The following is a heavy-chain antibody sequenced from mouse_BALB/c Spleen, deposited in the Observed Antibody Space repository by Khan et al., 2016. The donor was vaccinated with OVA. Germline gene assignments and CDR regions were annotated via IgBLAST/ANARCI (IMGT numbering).Heavy chain of an antibody. CDR3: TRGRAN. Sequence: VQLKESGPGLVKPSQSLSLTCTVTGYSITSDYVWNWIRQFPGNKLEWMGHISYSGSTSYTPSLKSRFSITRDTSKNQFFLQLNSMTTEDTATYYCTRGRANWGQGTLVTVSA. CDR2: ISYSGST. D-gene: IGHD3-3*01. V-gene: IGHV3-2*02. CDR1: GYSITSDYV. J-gene: IGHJ3*01.